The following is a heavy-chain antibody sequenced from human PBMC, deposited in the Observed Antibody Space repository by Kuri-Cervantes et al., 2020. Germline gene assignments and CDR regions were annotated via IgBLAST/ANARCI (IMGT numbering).Heavy chain of an antibody. Sequence: ASVKVSCKASGYTFTGYYMHWVRQAPGQGLEWMGWINPNSGGTNYAQKFQGRVTMTRDTSISTAYMELSRLRSDDTAVYYCARLGITIFGVVMGYGTARYYYGTDVWGQGTTVTVSS. D-gene: IGHD3-3*01. CDR2: INPNSGGT. CDR1: GYTFTGYY. V-gene: IGHV1-2*02. J-gene: IGHJ6*02. CDR3: ARLGITIFGVVMGYGTARYYYGTDV.